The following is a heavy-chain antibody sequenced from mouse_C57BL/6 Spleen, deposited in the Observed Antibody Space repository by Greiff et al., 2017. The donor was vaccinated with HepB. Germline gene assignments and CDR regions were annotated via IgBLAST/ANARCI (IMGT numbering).Heavy chain of an antibody. Sequence: EVQLVESGPELVKPGASVKISCKASGYSFTGYYMNWVKQSPEKSLEWIGEINPSTGGTTYNQKFKAKATLTVDKSSSTAYMQLKSLTSEDSAVYYCAIPFYYGNQGLAYWGQGTLVTVSA. CDR1: GYSFTGYY. J-gene: IGHJ3*01. D-gene: IGHD2-1*01. CDR3: AIPFYYGNQGLAY. V-gene: IGHV1-42*01. CDR2: INPSTGGT.